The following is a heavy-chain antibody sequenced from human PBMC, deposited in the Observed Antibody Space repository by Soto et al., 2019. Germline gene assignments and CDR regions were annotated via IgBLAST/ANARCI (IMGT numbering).Heavy chain of an antibody. J-gene: IGHJ4*02. CDR2: IYYSGST. CDR1: GASISSYY. CDR3: ARTDYYGSGSYLPSY. D-gene: IGHD3-10*01. Sequence: SETLSLTCTVSGASISSYYWSWIRQPPGKGLEWIGYIYYSGSTNYNPSLKSRVTISVDTSKNQFSLKLSSVTAADTAVYYCARTDYYGSGSYLPSYWGQGTLVTVSS. V-gene: IGHV4-59*01.